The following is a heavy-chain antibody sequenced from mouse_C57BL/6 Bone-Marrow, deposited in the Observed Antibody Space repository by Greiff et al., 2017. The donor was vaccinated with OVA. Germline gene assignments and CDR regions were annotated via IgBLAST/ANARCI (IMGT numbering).Heavy chain of an antibody. J-gene: IGHJ2*01. CDR3: TRHYYGSPYFDY. D-gene: IGHD1-1*01. V-gene: IGHV14-4*01. CDR2: IDPENGDT. CDR1: GFNIKDDY. Sequence: VQLQQSGAELVRPGASVKLSCTASGFNIKDDYMHWVKQRPEQGLEWIGWIDPENGDTEYASKFQGKATITADTSSNTAYLQLSSLTSEDTAVYYCTRHYYGSPYFDYWGQGTTLTVSS.